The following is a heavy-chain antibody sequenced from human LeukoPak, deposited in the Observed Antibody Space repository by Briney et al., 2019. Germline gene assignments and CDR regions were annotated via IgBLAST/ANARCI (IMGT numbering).Heavy chain of an antibody. J-gene: IGHJ4*02. D-gene: IGHD3-10*01. Sequence: GGSLRLSCAASGFTFSSYEMNWVRQAPGKGLEWVSYISSSGSTIYYADSVKGRFTISRDNAKNSLYLQMNSLRAEDTAVYYCARGRAGSYYNNYWGQGTLVTASS. CDR2: ISSSGSTI. CDR3: ARGRAGSYYNNY. CDR1: GFTFSSYE. V-gene: IGHV3-48*03.